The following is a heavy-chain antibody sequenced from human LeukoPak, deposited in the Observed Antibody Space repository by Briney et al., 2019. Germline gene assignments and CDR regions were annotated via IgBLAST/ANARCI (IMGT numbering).Heavy chain of an antibody. V-gene: IGHV3-30*03. CDR2: IPYDGSNK. CDR1: GFTFSSYG. J-gene: IGHJ3*02. D-gene: IGHD3-22*01. Sequence: GGSLRLSCAASGFTFSSYGMHWVRQAPGKGLEWVAVIPYDGSNKYYADSVKGRFTISRDNSKNTLYLQMNSLRAEDTAVYYCARVVDYYDSSGYILEGAFDIWGQGTMVTVSS. CDR3: ARVVDYYDSSGYILEGAFDI.